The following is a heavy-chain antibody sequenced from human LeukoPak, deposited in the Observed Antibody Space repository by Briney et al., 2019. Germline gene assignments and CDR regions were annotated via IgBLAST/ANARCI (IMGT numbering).Heavy chain of an antibody. CDR1: GFTFSSYG. CDR2: ISYDGSNK. J-gene: IGHJ6*04. Sequence: GGSLRLSCAASGFTFSSYGMHWVRQAPGKGLEWVAVISYDGSNKYYADSVKGRFTISRDNSKNTLYLQMNSLRAEDTAVYYCAKGSPMRPNYCYGMDVWGKGTTVTVSS. CDR3: AKGSPMRPNYCYGMDV. D-gene: IGHD6-19*01. V-gene: IGHV3-30*18.